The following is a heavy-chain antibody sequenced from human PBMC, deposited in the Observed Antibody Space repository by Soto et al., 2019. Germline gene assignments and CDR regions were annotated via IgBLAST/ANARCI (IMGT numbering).Heavy chain of an antibody. Sequence: SETLSLTCTVSGGSISSYFWSWIRQPPDKGLEWIGYIYYNGNTNYNPSLKSRATISVDTSKTQFSLKVSSVTAADTAVYYCARSTIAPHLFMYPFDYWGQGTLVTVSS. CDR1: GGSISSYF. CDR2: IYYNGNT. J-gene: IGHJ4*01. D-gene: IGHD6-6*01. V-gene: IGHV4-59*08. CDR3: ARSTIAPHLFMYPFDY.